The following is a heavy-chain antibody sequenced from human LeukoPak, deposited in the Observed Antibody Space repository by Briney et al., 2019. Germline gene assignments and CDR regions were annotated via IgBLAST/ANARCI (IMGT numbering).Heavy chain of an antibody. J-gene: IGHJ5*02. CDR2: ISTYNGNT. D-gene: IGHD3-3*01. V-gene: IGHV1-18*01. CDR1: GYTFTSHG. Sequence: ASVKVSCKASGYTFTSHGISWVRQAPGQGLEWMGWISTYNGNTNYAQKLQGRVSMTTDTSTSTAYMDLRSLRSDDTAVYYCARATKYYDFWSGYLLQDWFDPWGQGTLVTVSS. CDR3: ARATKYYDFWSGYLLQDWFDP.